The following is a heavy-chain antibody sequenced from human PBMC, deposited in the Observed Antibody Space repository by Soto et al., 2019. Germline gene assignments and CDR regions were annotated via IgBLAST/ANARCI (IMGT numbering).Heavy chain of an antibody. J-gene: IGHJ6*04. V-gene: IGHV3-64*01. Sequence: EEQLVQSGGGLVQPGGSLRLSCAASGFSFSSYDLFLVRQAPGKGLEYVSAVSRNGINTYYANSVKGRFTISRDNSKNIMYLQMGTLRAEDMAVYYCAITYYDFDVWGKGTTVIVSS. CDR1: GFSFSSYD. CDR3: AITYYDFDV. CDR2: VSRNGINT. D-gene: IGHD3-3*01.